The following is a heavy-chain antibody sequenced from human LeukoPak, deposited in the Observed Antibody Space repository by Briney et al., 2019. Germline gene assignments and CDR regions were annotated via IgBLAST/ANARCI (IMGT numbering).Heavy chain of an antibody. D-gene: IGHD2-21*02. CDR1: GFTFSSYS. Sequence: GGSLRLSCAASGFTFSSYSMNWVRQAPGKGLEWVSYISSSNNTIYYADSVKGRFTISRDNAKNSLYLQMNSLRDEDTAVYYCARSTYCGGDCYPALGYWGQGTPVAVSS. J-gene: IGHJ4*02. CDR3: ARSTYCGGDCYPALGY. CDR2: ISSSNNTI. V-gene: IGHV3-48*02.